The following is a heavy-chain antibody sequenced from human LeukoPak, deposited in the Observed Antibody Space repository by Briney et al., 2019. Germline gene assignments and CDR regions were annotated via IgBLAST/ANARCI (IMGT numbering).Heavy chain of an antibody. CDR3: ARRGYSGYEPDY. J-gene: IGHJ4*02. CDR2: IYYSGST. V-gene: IGHV4-39*01. Sequence: KPSETLSLTCTVSGGSISSSSYYWGWIRQPPGKGLEWIGSIYYSGSTYYNPSLKSRVTISVDTSKNQFSLKLSSVTAADTAVYYCARRGYSGYEPDYWGQGTLVTASS. D-gene: IGHD5-12*01. CDR1: GGSISSSSYY.